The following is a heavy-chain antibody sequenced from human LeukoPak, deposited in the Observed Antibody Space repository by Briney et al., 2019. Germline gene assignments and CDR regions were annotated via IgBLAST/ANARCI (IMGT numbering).Heavy chain of an antibody. D-gene: IGHD4-17*01. Sequence: SETLSLTCTVSGASISSYYWSWVRQPPGKGLEWIGYIYSSGRTNYNPSLKSRVTISVDTSKNQFSLKLSCVTAADTAVYYCASVNDYGDPLPRYMDVWGKGTTVTISS. J-gene: IGHJ6*03. CDR3: ASVNDYGDPLPRYMDV. V-gene: IGHV4-4*08. CDR1: GASISSYY. CDR2: IYSSGRT.